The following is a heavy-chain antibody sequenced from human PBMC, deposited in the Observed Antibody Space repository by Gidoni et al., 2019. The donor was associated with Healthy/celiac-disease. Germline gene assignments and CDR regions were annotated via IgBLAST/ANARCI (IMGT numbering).Heavy chain of an antibody. Sequence: QLQLQQWGAGLLKPSETLSLTCAVYGGSFSGYYWSCIRPPPGKGLEWIGEIHTSGSTNYNPSLKSRVTISVDTSKNQFSLKLSSLTAADTAVYYCARAPIVGVVIAPRRKGWFDPWGQGTLVTVSS. V-gene: IGHV4-34*01. CDR3: ARAPIVGVVIAPRRKGWFDP. J-gene: IGHJ5*02. CDR2: IHTSGST. D-gene: IGHD3-3*01. CDR1: GGSFSGYY.